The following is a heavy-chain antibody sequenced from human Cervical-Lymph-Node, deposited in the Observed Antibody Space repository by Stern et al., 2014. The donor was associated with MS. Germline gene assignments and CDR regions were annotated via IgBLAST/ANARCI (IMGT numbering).Heavy chain of an antibody. Sequence: QVQLVQSGAEVKKPGASVKVSCKTSGYTFTRYYFHWVRQAPGQGLEWMGLIIPSGGSTNYAQKFQGRVTMTRDTSTSTVYMELSSLRSDDTAVYYCARTGTVVTSGYYYGMDVWGQGTTVTVSS. CDR1: GYTFTRYY. J-gene: IGHJ6*02. CDR2: IIPSGGST. CDR3: ARTGTVVTSGYYYGMDV. D-gene: IGHD4-23*01. V-gene: IGHV1-46*01.